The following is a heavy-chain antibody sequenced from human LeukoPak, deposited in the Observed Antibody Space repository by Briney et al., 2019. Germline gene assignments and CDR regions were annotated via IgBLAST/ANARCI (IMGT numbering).Heavy chain of an antibody. CDR1: GYIFTNYY. J-gene: IGHJ6*03. D-gene: IGHD2-15*01. CDR2: INPSGGST. CDR3: ARALGRYMDV. Sequence: ASVKVSCKASGYIFTNYYMHWVRQAPGQGLEWMGIINPSGGSTSYAQKFQGRVTMTRDTSISTAYMELSRLRSDDTAVYYCARALGRYMDVWGKGTTVIVSS. V-gene: IGHV1-46*01.